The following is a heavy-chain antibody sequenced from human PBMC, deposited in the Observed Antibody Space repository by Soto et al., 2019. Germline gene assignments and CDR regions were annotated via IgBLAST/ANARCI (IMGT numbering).Heavy chain of an antibody. D-gene: IGHD3-10*01. Sequence: ASVKVSCKASGYTFTSYAMHWVRQAPGQRLEWMGWINAGNGNTKYSQKFQGRVTITRDTSASTAYMELSRLRSEDTAVYYCARDGVNYYGSGSYSNALDVWGKGTKVTVSS. CDR3: ARDGVNYYGSGSYSNALDV. CDR1: GYTFTSYA. V-gene: IGHV1-3*01. CDR2: INAGNGNT. J-gene: IGHJ6*04.